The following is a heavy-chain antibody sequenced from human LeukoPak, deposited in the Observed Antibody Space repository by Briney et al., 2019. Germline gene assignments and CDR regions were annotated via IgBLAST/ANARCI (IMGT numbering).Heavy chain of an antibody. CDR3: ACPKFRGSYGIYY. V-gene: IGHV3-49*04. J-gene: IGHJ4*02. D-gene: IGHD3-16*01. Sequence: GGSLRLSRTASVITFGVYAMIWAHQAPGKGLEWVGFIRSKAFGETTEYATSVKGRFTISRDDSKSIAYLQMNSLKTEDTAVYYCACPKFRGSYGIYYWGEGTLVTVSS. CDR1: VITFGVYA. CDR2: IRSKAFGETT.